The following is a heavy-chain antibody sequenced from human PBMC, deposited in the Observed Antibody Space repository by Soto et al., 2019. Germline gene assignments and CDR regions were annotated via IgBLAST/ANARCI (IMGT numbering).Heavy chain of an antibody. CDR2: IHPDGTST. D-gene: IGHD3-3*01. CDR3: VRVARSARY. Sequence: AGCLRLSCAASEFTLSSFWMDWVRQRPGKGMVWVSRIHPDGTSTMYADSVKGRFTISRDNATHTLYRQMNNLRAEDTAVSYCVRVARSARYWGPGT. J-gene: IGHJ4*02. V-gene: IGHV3-74*03. CDR1: EFTLSSFW.